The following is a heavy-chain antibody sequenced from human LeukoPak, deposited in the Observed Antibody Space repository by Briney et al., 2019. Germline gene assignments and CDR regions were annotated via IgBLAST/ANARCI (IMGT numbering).Heavy chain of an antibody. V-gene: IGHV3-30*04. CDR2: ISHDGNNK. CDR1: GFPFSRYA. J-gene: IGHJ4*02. Sequence: GGSLRLSCAASGFPFSRYAMHWVRQAPGKGLEWLTVISHDGNNKYYADSVKGRFTISRDNSKNTLYLQMNSLRAEDTAVYYCAKDNSNYYDNTGYWGQGTLVTVSS. CDR3: AKDNSNYYDNTGY. D-gene: IGHD3-22*01.